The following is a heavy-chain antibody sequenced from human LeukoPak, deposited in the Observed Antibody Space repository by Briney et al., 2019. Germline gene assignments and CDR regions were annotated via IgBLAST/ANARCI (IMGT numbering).Heavy chain of an antibody. CDR3: PRCDDSSGPEAY. CDR1: GRSISSYY. Sequence: SETLSLTCTVSGRSISSYYWGWILQPAGKGLEFIGRIDTSGSSNSTPYRQSRVTMSVDTPKNQFSLKLSSVTAAATAVYYCPRCDDSSGPEAYWGQGTLVTVSS. V-gene: IGHV4-4*07. J-gene: IGHJ4*02. CDR2: IDTSGSS. D-gene: IGHD3-22*01.